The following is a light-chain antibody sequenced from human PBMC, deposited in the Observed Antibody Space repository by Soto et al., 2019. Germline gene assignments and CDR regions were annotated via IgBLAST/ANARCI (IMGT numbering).Light chain of an antibody. CDR2: GAS. CDR1: QSINTY. Sequence: DIQMSQSPSSLSASVGDRVTITCRASQSINTYLSWFQQRPGQAPNLLIYGASNLESEVPARFSGSGSGTDFTLTISSLQPEDFGTYYCQQSHDIPYTYGQGTRLETK. V-gene: IGKV1-39*01. CDR3: QQSHDIPYT. J-gene: IGKJ2*01.